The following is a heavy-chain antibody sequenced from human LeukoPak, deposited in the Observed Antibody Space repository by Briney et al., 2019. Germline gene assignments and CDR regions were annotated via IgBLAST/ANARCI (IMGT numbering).Heavy chain of an antibody. V-gene: IGHV1-69*06. CDR2: IIPIFGTA. J-gene: IGHJ4*02. CDR1: GGTFSSYA. CDR3: ARDDYYGSGSYEG. D-gene: IGHD3-10*01. Sequence: SVKVSCKASGGTFSSYAISWVRQAPGQGLEWMGGIIPIFGTANYAQKFQGRVTITADKSTSTAYMELSSLRSEDTAVYYCARDDYYGSGSYEGWGQGTLVTVSS.